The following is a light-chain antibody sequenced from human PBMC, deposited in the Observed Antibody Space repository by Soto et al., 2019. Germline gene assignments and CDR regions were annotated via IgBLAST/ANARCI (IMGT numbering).Light chain of an antibody. CDR2: YDD. V-gene: IGLV1-36*01. Sequence: QSVLTQPPSVAEAPRQRVTISCSGSSFNIGDNAVNWYQQFPGKAPKLLIYYDDLLPSGVSDRFSGSKSGTSASLVISGLQSDDEADYYCSAWDDTLNGFVFGPGTKLTVL. CDR3: SAWDDTLNGFV. CDR1: SFNIGDNA. J-gene: IGLJ1*01.